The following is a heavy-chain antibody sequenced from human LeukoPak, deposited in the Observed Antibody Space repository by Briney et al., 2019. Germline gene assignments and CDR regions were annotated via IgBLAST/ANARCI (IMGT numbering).Heavy chain of an antibody. Sequence: PSETLSLTCTVSGGSIISYYWSWIRQPPGKGLEWIGYIYYSGSTNYNPSLKSRVTISVDTSKNQFSLKLSSVTAADTAVYYCARGRRYYDSSGYYQKYYFDYWGQGTLVTVSS. V-gene: IGHV4-59*01. D-gene: IGHD3-22*01. CDR1: GGSIISYY. J-gene: IGHJ4*02. CDR3: ARGRRYYDSSGYYQKYYFDY. CDR2: IYYSGST.